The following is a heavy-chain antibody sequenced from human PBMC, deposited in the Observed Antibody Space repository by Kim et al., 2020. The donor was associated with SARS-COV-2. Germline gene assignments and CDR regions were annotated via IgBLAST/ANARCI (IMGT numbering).Heavy chain of an antibody. D-gene: IGHD1-1*01. Sequence: GGSLRLSCAASGFTFSSYGMHWVRQAPGKGLEWVAVISYGGSNKYYADSVKGRFTISRDNSKNTLYLQMNSLRAEDTAVYYCAKEGKTGALAYYYGLDVWGRGTMVTVSS. CDR3: AKEGKTGALAYYYGLDV. V-gene: IGHV3-30*18. J-gene: IGHJ6*02. CDR2: ISYGGSNK. CDR1: GFTFSSYG.